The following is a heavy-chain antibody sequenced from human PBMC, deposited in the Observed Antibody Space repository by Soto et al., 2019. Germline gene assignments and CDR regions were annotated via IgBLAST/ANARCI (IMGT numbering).Heavy chain of an antibody. V-gene: IGHV3-74*03. CDR3: ARDVDGDPDWDLDL. CDR1: GFTFTSYY. Sequence: EVQLVESGGGLVQPGGSLRLSCAASGFTFTSYYLHWVRQAPGKGLVWVSTVSVDGSRTVYADSVRGRFTISRDNAKNTVSLQMNSLRAEDTAVYYCARDVDGDPDWDLDLWGRGTLVTVSS. J-gene: IGHJ2*01. D-gene: IGHD4-17*01. CDR2: VSVDGSRT.